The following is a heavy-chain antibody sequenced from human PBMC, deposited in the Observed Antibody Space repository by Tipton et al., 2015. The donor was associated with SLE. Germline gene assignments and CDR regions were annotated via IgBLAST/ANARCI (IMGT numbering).Heavy chain of an antibody. CDR1: GYTFTTYG. CDR3: ARELLPLYGMEV. Sequence: QSGPEVKKPGASVKVSCKASGYTFTTYGISWVRQAPGQGLEWMGCISAYNGNTNYAQKLQGRVTMTTDTSTSTAYMELRSLRSEDAAVYYCARELLPLYGMEVWGQGTTVSVSS. D-gene: IGHD3-22*01. CDR2: ISAYNGNT. J-gene: IGHJ6*02. V-gene: IGHV1-18*01.